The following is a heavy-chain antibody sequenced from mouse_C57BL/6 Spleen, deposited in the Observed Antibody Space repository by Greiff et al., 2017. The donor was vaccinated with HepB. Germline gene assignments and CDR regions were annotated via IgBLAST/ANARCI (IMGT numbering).Heavy chain of an antibody. CDR2: IRLKSDNYAT. CDR1: GFTFSNYW. J-gene: IGHJ1*03. CDR3: TVSLYDYEPYFDV. Sequence: EVKLEESGGGLVQPGGSMKLSCVASGFTFSNYWMNWVRQSPEKGLEWVAQIRLKSDNYATHYAESVKGRFTISRDDSKSSVYLQMNNLRAEDTGIYYCTVSLYDYEPYFDVWGTGTTVTVSS. D-gene: IGHD2-4*01. V-gene: IGHV6-3*01.